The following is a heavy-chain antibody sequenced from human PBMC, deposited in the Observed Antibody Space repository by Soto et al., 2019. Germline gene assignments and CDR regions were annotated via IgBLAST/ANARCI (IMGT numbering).Heavy chain of an antibody. D-gene: IGHD2-2*01. Sequence: TSETLSLTCTVSGGSISSGGYYWSWIRQHPGKGLEWIGYIYYSGSTYYNPSLKSRVTISVDTSKNQFSLKLSSVTAADTAVYYCRSSGYCSSTSCPGYYYYMDVWGKGTTVTVSS. CDR3: RSSGYCSSTSCPGYYYYMDV. CDR2: IYYSGST. J-gene: IGHJ6*03. V-gene: IGHV4-31*03. CDR1: GGSISSGGYY.